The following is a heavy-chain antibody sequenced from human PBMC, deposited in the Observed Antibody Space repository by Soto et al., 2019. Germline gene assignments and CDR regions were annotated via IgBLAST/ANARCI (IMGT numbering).Heavy chain of an antibody. CDR2: INSDGSST. J-gene: IGHJ4*02. CDR1: GFTFSSYW. Sequence: LRLSCAASGFTFSSYWMHWVRQAPGKGLVWVSRINSDGSSTSYADSVKGRFTISRDNAKNTLYLQMNSLRAEDTAVYYCARFQGSSSGYYSIDYWGQGTLVTVSS. CDR3: ARFQGSSSGYYSIDY. D-gene: IGHD3-22*01. V-gene: IGHV3-74*01.